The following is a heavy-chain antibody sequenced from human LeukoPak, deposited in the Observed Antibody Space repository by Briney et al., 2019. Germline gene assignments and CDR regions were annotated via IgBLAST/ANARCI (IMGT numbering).Heavy chain of an antibody. D-gene: IGHD6-19*01. V-gene: IGHV1-69*06. CDR2: IIPIFGTA. J-gene: IGHJ5*02. CDR1: GGTFSSYA. Sequence: SVNVSRKASGGTFSSYAISWVRQAPGQGLEWMGGIIPIFGTANYAQKFQGRVTITADKSTSTAYMELSSLRSEDTAVYYCARGVEAVAGYNWFDPWGQGTLVTVSS. CDR3: ARGVEAVAGYNWFDP.